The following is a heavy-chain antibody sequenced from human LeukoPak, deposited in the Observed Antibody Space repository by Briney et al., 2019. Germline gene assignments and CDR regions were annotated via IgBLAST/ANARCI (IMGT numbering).Heavy chain of an antibody. Sequence: GGSLRLSCAASGFTFSRYWMSWVRQAPGKGLEWVANIKQDGSEKYYVDSVKGRFTISRDNAKNSLYLQMNSLRAEDTAVYYCARSAGSSSWYEGYYFDCWGQGTLVTVSS. D-gene: IGHD6-13*01. CDR1: GFTFSRYW. CDR2: IKQDGSEK. V-gene: IGHV3-7*01. J-gene: IGHJ4*02. CDR3: ARSAGSSSWYEGYYFDC.